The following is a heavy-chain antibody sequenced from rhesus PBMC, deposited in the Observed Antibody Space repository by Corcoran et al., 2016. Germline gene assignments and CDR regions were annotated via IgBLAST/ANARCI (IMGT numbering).Heavy chain of an antibody. V-gene: IGHV4S11*01. D-gene: IGHD4-29*01. J-gene: IGHJ6*01. CDR2: IDGSGSST. CDR1: GGSLSSNY. CDR3: ARDLRTYGLDS. Sequence: QVQLQESGPGLVKPLEPLSLTCAVSGGSLSSNYWSWLRQPPGKGLAGIGYIDGSGSSTNYNPSRKRRVTLSVDTSKNQFSLKLSSVTAADTAVYYCARDLRTYGLDSWGQGVVVTISS.